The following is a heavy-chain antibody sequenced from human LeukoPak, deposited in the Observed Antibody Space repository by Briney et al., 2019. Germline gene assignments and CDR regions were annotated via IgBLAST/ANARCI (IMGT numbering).Heavy chain of an antibody. CDR2: RWYDGSIK. CDR1: ALNFSDYG. Sequence: GGSLRLSCAASALNFSDYGMHGVRQAPGKGLDGVAIRWYDGSIKYYADAVKGRCTISRDNSKNTVYLQMNILRAEDTSLYYCPRGGDYRDYLALGYFAYWGQGTLVTVSS. V-gene: IGHV3-33*01. CDR3: PRGGDYRDYLALGYFAY. J-gene: IGHJ4*02. D-gene: IGHD4-11*01.